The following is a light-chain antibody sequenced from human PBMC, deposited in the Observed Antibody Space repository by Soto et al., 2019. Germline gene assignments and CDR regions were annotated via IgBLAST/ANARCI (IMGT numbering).Light chain of an antibody. J-gene: IGLJ1*01. CDR1: SSDVGGVNY. V-gene: IGLV2-14*01. CDR2: DVY. CDR3: SSYTTSSSYV. Sequence: QSALTQPASVSGPPGPSITISCTGTSSDVGGVNYVSWYQQHPGKAPKLLIFDVYSRPSGISNRFSGSKSGNTASLTISGLQAEGEADYYCSSYTTSSSYVFGAGT.